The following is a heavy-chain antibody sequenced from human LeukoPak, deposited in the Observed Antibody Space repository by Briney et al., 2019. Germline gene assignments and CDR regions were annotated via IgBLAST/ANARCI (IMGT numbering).Heavy chain of an antibody. Sequence: SETLSLTCAVYGGSFSGYYWSWIRQPPGKGLEWIGDISYSGSTNYNPSLKSRVTISSDTSKNHFSLRLSSMTAADTAMYYCARVYDNDGLDYWGQGTLVTVSS. CDR3: ARVYDNDGLDY. CDR2: ISYSGST. V-gene: IGHV4-34*01. CDR1: GGSFSGYY. J-gene: IGHJ4*02. D-gene: IGHD1-1*01.